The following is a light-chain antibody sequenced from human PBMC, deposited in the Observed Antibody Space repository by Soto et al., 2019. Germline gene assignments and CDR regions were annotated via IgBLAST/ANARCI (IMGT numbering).Light chain of an antibody. CDR3: HQSYSTPGPFT. Sequence: DIQMTQSPSSLSASVGDRVTITCRASQSISSYLNWYQQKPGKAPKLLIYAASSLQSGVPSRFSGSGSGTDFTLSISRLQPEDFAPYYRHQSYSTPGPFTFGPGTKVHIK. V-gene: IGKV1-39*01. CDR1: QSISSY. J-gene: IGKJ3*01. CDR2: AAS.